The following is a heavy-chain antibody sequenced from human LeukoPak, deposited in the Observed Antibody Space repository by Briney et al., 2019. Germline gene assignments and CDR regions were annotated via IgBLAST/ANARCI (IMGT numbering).Heavy chain of an antibody. CDR1: GFTFSSFG. Sequence: PGGSLRLSCAASGFTFSSFGMSWVRQVPGKGLEWVSSISSTGGTTYYADSVKGRFTISRDNSKNTLYLQMNSLRGEDTAIYYCAKNGDRGAYCSGGTCYPYYYYYMDVWGKGTTVTISS. V-gene: IGHV3-23*01. CDR3: AKNGDRGAYCSGGTCYPYYYYYMDV. D-gene: IGHD2-15*01. J-gene: IGHJ6*03. CDR2: ISSTGGTT.